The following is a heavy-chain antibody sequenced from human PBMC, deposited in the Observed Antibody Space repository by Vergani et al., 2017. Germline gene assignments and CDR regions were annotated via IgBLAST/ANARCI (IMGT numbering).Heavy chain of an antibody. Sequence: EVQLVQSGAEVKKPGESLKISCKGSGYSFTSYWIGWVRQMPGKGLEWMGIIYPGDSETRYSPSFQGQVTISADTSISAAYLQWRSLKASDTAMYYCARRGFDGGYSYGGVDYWGQGTLVTVSS. D-gene: IGHD5-18*01. CDR2: IYPGDSET. J-gene: IGHJ4*02. CDR1: GYSFTSYW. CDR3: ARRGFDGGYSYGGVDY. V-gene: IGHV5-51*01.